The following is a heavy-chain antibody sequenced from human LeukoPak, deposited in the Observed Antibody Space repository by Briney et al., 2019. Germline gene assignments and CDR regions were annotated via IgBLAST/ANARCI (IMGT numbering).Heavy chain of an antibody. CDR3: ARGRPSHGYSYGSPLTDY. CDR2: INHSGST. Sequence: PSETLSLTCAVYGGSFSGYYWSWIRQPPGKGLEWIGEINHSGSTNYNPSLKSRVTISVDTSKNQFSLKLSSVTAADTAVYYCARGRPSHGYSYGSPLTDYWGQGTLVTVSS. J-gene: IGHJ4*02. V-gene: IGHV4-34*01. CDR1: GGSFSGYY. D-gene: IGHD5-18*01.